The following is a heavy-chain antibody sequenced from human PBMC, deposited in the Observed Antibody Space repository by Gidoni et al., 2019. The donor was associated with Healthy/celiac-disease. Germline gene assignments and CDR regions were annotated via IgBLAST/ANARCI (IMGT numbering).Heavy chain of an antibody. J-gene: IGHJ5*02. V-gene: IGHV1-69*01. CDR3: ARVRNTYYDFWSGYSFDP. Sequence: QVQLVQSGAEVKKPGSSVKVSCKASGGTFSSYAISWVRQAPGQGLEWMGGIIPICGTAHYAQKFQGRVTITADESTSTAYMELSSLRSEDTAVYYCARVRNTYYDFWSGYSFDPWGQGTLVTVSS. CDR2: IIPICGTA. D-gene: IGHD3-3*01. CDR1: GGTFSSYA.